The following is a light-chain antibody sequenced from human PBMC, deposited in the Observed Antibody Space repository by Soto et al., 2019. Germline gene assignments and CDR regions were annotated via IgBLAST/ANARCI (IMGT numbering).Light chain of an antibody. J-gene: IGLJ1*01. CDR1: SSDVGGYSY. CDR3: SSYAGSNNYV. V-gene: IGLV2-8*01. Sequence: QSVLTQPPSASGSPGQSVTISCTGTSSDVGGYSYVSWYQQHPGKAPKLMIYEVSKRPSGVPDRFSGSKSGNTASLTVPGLQAEDEADYYCSSYAGSNNYVFGSGTKVTVL. CDR2: EVS.